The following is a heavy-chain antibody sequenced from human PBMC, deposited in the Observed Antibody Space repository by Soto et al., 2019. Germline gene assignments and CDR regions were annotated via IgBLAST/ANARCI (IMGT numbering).Heavy chain of an antibody. Sequence: EVQLLESGGGLVQPGGSLRLSCAASGFTFSSYAMSWVRQAPGKGLEWVSAISGSGGSTYYADSVKGRFTISRDNSKNTLYLQMNSRRAEDTAVYYCAKGFVVVVAATPTAFDIWGQGTMVTVSS. CDR1: GFTFSSYA. D-gene: IGHD2-15*01. CDR3: AKGFVVVVAATPTAFDI. CDR2: ISGSGGST. V-gene: IGHV3-23*01. J-gene: IGHJ3*02.